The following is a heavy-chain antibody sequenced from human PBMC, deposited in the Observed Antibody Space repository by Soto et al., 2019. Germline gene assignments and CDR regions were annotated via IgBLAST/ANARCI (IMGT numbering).Heavy chain of an antibody. D-gene: IGHD3-3*01. V-gene: IGHV4-39*01. CDR3: ASYRFLEWLTFDY. Sequence: SETLSLTCTVSGGSISSSSYYWGWIRQPPGKGLEWIGSIYYSGSTYYNPSLKSRVTISVDTSKNQFSLKLSSVTAADTAVYSCASYRFLEWLTFDYWGQGTLVTVSS. J-gene: IGHJ4*02. CDR2: IYYSGST. CDR1: GGSISSSSYY.